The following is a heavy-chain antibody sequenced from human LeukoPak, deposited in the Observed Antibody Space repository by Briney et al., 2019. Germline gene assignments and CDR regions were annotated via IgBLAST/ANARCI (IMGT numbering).Heavy chain of an antibody. D-gene: IGHD3-10*01. CDR2: IYHSGST. CDR3: ARDLRYGSGSYSQDNDAFDI. J-gene: IGHJ3*02. CDR1: GASISSYY. V-gene: IGHV4-59*01. Sequence: SETLSLTCTVFGASISSYYWSWIRQPPGKGLEWIGYIYHSGSTNYNPSLKSRVTISVDTSKNQFSLKLSSVTAADTAVYYCARDLRYGSGSYSQDNDAFDIWGQGTMVTVSS.